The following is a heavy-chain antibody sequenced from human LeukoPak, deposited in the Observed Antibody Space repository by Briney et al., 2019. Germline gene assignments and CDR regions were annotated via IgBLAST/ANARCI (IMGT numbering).Heavy chain of an antibody. CDR2: ISGNGGGT. V-gene: IGHV3-23*01. CDR3: AKRIVVVIDAFDI. CDR1: GFTFSSYG. J-gene: IGHJ3*02. D-gene: IGHD3-22*01. Sequence: GGSLRLSCAASGFTFSSYGMTWVGQAPGKGLEGVSGISGNGGGTYYADSVKGRFTISRDNSKNTLYLQMNSLRAEDTAVYYCAKRIVVVIDAFDIWGQGTMVTVSS.